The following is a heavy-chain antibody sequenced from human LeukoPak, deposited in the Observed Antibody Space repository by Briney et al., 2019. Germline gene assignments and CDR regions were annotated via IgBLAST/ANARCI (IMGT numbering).Heavy chain of an antibody. J-gene: IGHJ3*02. CDR3: AGKLARRYYYDSSGYYYYAFDI. Sequence: GGSLRLSCAASGFSFSSYAMSWVRQAPGKGLEWVSGISGSGGSTYYADSVKGRFTISRDNSKNTLYLQMNSLRAEDTAVYYCAGKLARRYYYDSSGYYYYAFDIWGQGTMVTVSS. CDR2: ISGSGGST. D-gene: IGHD3-22*01. V-gene: IGHV3-23*01. CDR1: GFSFSSYA.